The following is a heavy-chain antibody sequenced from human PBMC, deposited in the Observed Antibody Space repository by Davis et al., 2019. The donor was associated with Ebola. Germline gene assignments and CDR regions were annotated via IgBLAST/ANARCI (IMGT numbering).Heavy chain of an antibody. J-gene: IGHJ4*02. Sequence: GESLKISCAASGFTFSSYAMSWVRQAPGKGLEWVSAISGSGGSTYYADSVKGRFTISRDNAKNSLYLQMNSLRAEDTAVYYCARGQNYYDSSGYYYYFDYWGQGTLVTVSS. CDR2: ISGSGGST. D-gene: IGHD3-22*01. CDR3: ARGQNYYDSSGYYYYFDY. V-gene: IGHV3-23*01. CDR1: GFTFSSYA.